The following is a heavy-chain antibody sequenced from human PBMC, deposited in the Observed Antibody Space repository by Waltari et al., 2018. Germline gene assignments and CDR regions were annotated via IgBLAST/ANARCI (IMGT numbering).Heavy chain of an antibody. D-gene: IGHD3-16*01. CDR2: IRSKDYGGTT. Sequence: EVQLVESGGDLVQPGRSLRLSCTASGFTLGDYAMTWVREVPGKGLEWVALIRSKDYGGTTKYAASVKGRFTIARDESKNIAYLQMNSLETEDIAMYFCTRVRSWGLLEYWGQGTLVTVSS. CDR3: TRVRSWGLLEY. J-gene: IGHJ4*02. CDR1: GFTLGDYA. V-gene: IGHV3-49*04.